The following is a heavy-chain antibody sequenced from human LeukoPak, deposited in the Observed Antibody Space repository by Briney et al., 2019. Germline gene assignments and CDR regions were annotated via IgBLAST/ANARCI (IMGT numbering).Heavy chain of an antibody. V-gene: IGHV3-23*01. J-gene: IGHJ5*02. CDR3: AKDVRRCNGACT. Sequence: PGGSLRLSCAASGFNFSTYSFSWVRQAPGKGLEWVSGISASGGDTFYADSVKGRFTISRDNSKNTLSLQMNSLRVEDTAIYYCAKDVRRCNGACTWGQGTLVTVSS. D-gene: IGHD2-8*01. CDR2: ISASGGDT. CDR1: GFNFSTYS.